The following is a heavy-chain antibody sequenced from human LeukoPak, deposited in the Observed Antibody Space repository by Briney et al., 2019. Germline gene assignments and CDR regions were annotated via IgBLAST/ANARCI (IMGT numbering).Heavy chain of an antibody. CDR1: GASLSSGNYY. D-gene: IGHD2-2*01. CDR3: ARGEYCSRTSGYPPPLYYYYHGMDV. Sequence: SQTLSLTCTVSGASLSSGNYYWSWIRQPAGKGVEWIGRIYTCGRTNNNPSLKSRVTISVDTSKNQFSLKLSSVTAADTAVYYCARGEYCSRTSGYPPPLYYYYHGMDVWGQGTPVTVSS. J-gene: IGHJ6*02. CDR2: IYTCGRT. V-gene: IGHV4-61*02.